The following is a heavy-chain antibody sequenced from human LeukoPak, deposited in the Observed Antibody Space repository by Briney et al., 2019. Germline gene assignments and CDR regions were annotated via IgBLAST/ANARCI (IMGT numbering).Heavy chain of an antibody. CDR2: IYYSGSN. J-gene: IGHJ4*02. D-gene: IGHD3-10*01. V-gene: IGHV4-59*01. CDR3: ARFSESYYNVEAHFDY. Sequence: SETLSLNCTVSGGSISSYYWSWIRQPPGKGLEWIGYIYYSGSNNDNPSLNSRVTISVDTSKNQFSLKLSSVTAADTAVYYCARFSESYYNVEAHFDYWGQGTLVTVSS. CDR1: GGSISSYY.